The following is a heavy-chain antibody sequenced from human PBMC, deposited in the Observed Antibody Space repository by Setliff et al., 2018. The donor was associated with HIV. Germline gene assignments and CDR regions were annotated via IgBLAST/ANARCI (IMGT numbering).Heavy chain of an antibody. CDR3: ARGELLLSGGWLDP. D-gene: IGHD3-10*01. CDR1: GYTISAYY. CDR2: INPNSGGP. J-gene: IGHJ5*02. Sequence: ASVKVSCKASGYTISAYYIHWVRLAPGQGLEWMGWINPNSGGPDYAPKFQDRVTMSWDASLTTAYMELRTLTSDDTAVYYCARGELLLSGGWLDPWGQGTLVTVSS. V-gene: IGHV1-2*02.